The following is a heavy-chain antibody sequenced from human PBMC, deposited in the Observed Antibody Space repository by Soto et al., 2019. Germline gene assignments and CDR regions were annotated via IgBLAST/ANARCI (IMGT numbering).Heavy chain of an antibody. Sequence: GSLRLSCAASGFTFSSYWMNWVRQAPGKGLEWVAKINQDGSEQYYVDSVKGRFTISRDNAKSSVFLQMNSLRVEDTAVYYCATQFDTSTSWDCWRKGTRVTVSS. J-gene: IGHJ4*02. V-gene: IGHV3-7*05. CDR3: ATQFDTSTSWDC. D-gene: IGHD2-2*01. CDR1: GFTFSSYW. CDR2: INQDGSEQ.